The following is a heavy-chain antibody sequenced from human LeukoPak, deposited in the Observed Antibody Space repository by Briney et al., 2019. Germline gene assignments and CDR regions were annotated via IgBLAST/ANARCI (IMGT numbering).Heavy chain of an antibody. D-gene: IGHD3-16*02. Sequence: PGGSLRLSCAASGFTFSSYWMHWVRQAPGKGLVRVSRINSDGSSTSYADSVKGRFTISRDNAKNTLYLQMNSLRAEDTAVYYCARIYYDYVWGSYSYTDYWGQGTLVTVSS. CDR3: ARIYYDYVWGSYSYTDY. CDR1: GFTFSSYW. CDR2: INSDGSST. V-gene: IGHV3-74*01. J-gene: IGHJ4*02.